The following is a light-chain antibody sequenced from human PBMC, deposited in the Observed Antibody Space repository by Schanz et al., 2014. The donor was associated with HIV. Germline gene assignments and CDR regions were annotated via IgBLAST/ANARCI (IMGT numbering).Light chain of an antibody. CDR2: EAS. V-gene: IGKV1-5*03. Sequence: DIQMTQSPSTLSASVGDRVSITCRSSHSINSGLAWYQQKPGKAPNLLIYEASTLETGVPSRFSGSGSGTTFTLTISSLQPDDFATYYCQQYNRYSATFGPGTNLELK. CDR3: QQYNRYSAT. J-gene: IGKJ2*01. CDR1: HSINSG.